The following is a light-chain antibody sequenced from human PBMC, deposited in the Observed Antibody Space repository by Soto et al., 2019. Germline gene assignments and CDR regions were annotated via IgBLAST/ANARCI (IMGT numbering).Light chain of an antibody. V-gene: IGKV3-15*01. CDR1: QSISGN. Sequence: EIVMTQSPATLSVSPGERATLSCRASQSISGNLAWYQQKPGQAPRLLMFRTSTRATGFPARFSGSGSGTEFNLTISSLQSEDFAIYYCQQYNNWPRATLGGGTKVDIK. CDR3: QQYNNWPRAT. CDR2: RTS. J-gene: IGKJ4*01.